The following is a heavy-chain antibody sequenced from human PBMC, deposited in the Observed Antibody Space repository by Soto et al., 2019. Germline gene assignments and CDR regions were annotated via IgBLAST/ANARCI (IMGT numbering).Heavy chain of an antibody. CDR2: IYWDDDK. Sequence: QITLKESGPPLVKPTQTLTLTCSFSGFSLSTSGESVGWIRQPPGKALEWLGIIYWDDDKRYSPSLDSRLTITKDTSKNQVVLTMTNMDPVDTATYYCAHKWKEQFTFDYWGQGTLVTVSS. CDR1: GFSLSTSGES. J-gene: IGHJ4*02. V-gene: IGHV2-5*02. CDR3: AHKWKEQFTFDY. D-gene: IGHD1-20*01.